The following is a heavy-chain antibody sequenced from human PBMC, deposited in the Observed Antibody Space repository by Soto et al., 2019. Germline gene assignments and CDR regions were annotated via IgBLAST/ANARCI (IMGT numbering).Heavy chain of an antibody. CDR1: GFVFKDSS. D-gene: IGHD3-16*02. Sequence: EVLLVESGGGLVQPGGSLKLSCAASGFVFKDSSIHWVRQASGKGLVWVGRIRDRAYDYGTAYAASVTGRFTISLEDSTMTAYLQMNYLETKDTAVNYCTRFISAAQDYWGQGTLVTVSS. J-gene: IGHJ4*02. V-gene: IGHV3-73*01. CDR3: TRFISAAQDY. CDR2: IRDRAYDYGT.